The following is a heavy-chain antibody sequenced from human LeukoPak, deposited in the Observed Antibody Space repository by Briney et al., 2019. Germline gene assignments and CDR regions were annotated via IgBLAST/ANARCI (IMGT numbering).Heavy chain of an antibody. CDR3: ARRGSLDV. J-gene: IGHJ6*04. Sequence: PGGSLRLSRMPPRFTFIVYYMRWLRQAPGKGLEWASYIGLSSSHTNYAESIKGRFTSSRDNAKNSLFLQMNSLRAEDTGVYYCARRGSLDVWGKGTTVTVSS. CDR1: RFTFIVYY. D-gene: IGHD3-10*01. CDR2: IGLSSSHT. V-gene: IGHV3-11*06.